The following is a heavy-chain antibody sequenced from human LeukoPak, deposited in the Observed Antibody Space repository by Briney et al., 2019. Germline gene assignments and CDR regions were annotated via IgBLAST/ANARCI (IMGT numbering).Heavy chain of an antibody. V-gene: IGHV3-7*01. D-gene: IGHD3-22*01. Sequence: HPGGSLRLSCAASGFTFSNYWMSWVRQAPGKGLEWVANIKQDGSEKYYVDSVRGRFTISRDNAKNSLYLQMNSLRAEDAAVYYCARYYYDSRGENDAFDIWGQGTMVTVSS. CDR2: IKQDGSEK. CDR1: GFTFSNYW. CDR3: ARYYYDSRGENDAFDI. J-gene: IGHJ3*02.